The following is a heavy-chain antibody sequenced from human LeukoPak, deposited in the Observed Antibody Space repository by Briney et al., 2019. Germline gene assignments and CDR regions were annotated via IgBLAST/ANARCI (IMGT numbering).Heavy chain of an antibody. CDR1: GYTFTGYY. CDR3: ARGHYYDSSGNFDY. V-gene: IGHV1-2*02. CDR2: INPNSGGT. J-gene: IGHJ4*02. D-gene: IGHD3-22*01. Sequence: ASVKVSCKASGYTFTGYYIHWVRQAPGQGLEWVGWINPNSGGTNYAQKFQGRVTMTRDTSISTAYMELSRLRSDDTAVYYCARGHYYDSSGNFDYWGQGTLVTVPS.